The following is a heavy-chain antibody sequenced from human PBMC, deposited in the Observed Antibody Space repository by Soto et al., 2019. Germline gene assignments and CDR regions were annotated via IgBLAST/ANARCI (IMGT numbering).Heavy chain of an antibody. CDR2: INHSGST. V-gene: IGHV4-34*01. D-gene: IGHD3-3*01. J-gene: IGHJ5*02. CDR3: ARGLEAQLFFGKALNWFDP. Sequence: SSETLSLTCAVYGGSFSGYYWSWIRQPPGKGLEWIGEINHSGSTNYNPSLKSRVTISVDTSKNQFSLKLSSVTAADTAVYYCARGLEAQLFFGKALNWFDPWGQGTLVTVSS. CDR1: GGSFSGYY.